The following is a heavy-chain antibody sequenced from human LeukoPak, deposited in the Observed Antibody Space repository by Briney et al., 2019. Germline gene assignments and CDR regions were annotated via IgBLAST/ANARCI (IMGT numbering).Heavy chain of an antibody. Sequence: PSETLSLTCTVSGGSISSSSYYLGWIRQPPGKGLEWIGSIYYSGSTYYNPSLKSRVTISVDTSKNQFSLKLSSVTAADTAVYYCARHLAQRLNTAVDYWGQGTLVTVSS. CDR2: IYYSGST. CDR3: ARHLAQRLNTAVDY. J-gene: IGHJ4*02. V-gene: IGHV4-39*01. CDR1: GGSISSSSYY. D-gene: IGHD5-18*01.